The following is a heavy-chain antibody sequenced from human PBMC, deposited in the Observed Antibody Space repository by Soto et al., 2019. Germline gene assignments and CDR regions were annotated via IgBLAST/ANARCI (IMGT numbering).Heavy chain of an antibody. CDR1: GDSVSSNSAA. CDR3: ARGVGVTYYYDSSGSYGMDV. J-gene: IGHJ6*02. Sequence: TLSLTCAISGDSVSSNSAAWNWIRQSPSRGLEWLGRTYYRSKWYNDYAVSVKSRITINPDTSKNQFSLQLNSVTPEDTAVYYCARGVGVTYYYDSSGSYGMDVLGQGTTVTVSS. CDR2: TYYRSKWYN. D-gene: IGHD3-22*01. V-gene: IGHV6-1*01.